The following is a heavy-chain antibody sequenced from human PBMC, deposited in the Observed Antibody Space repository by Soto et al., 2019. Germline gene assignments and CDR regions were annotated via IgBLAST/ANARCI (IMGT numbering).Heavy chain of an antibody. CDR1: GYTFANHW. CDR3: ARPTYCSSTHCSPFDY. J-gene: IGHJ4*02. CDR2: VYPDDSDT. V-gene: IGHV5-51*01. D-gene: IGHD2-2*01. Sequence: GESLKISCESSGYTFANHWIAWVRQMPGKGLEWMGIVYPDDSDTRYSPSFQGQVTISADKSISTAYLQWSSLEASDTAMYYCARPTYCSSTHCSPFDYWGQGTLVTVSS.